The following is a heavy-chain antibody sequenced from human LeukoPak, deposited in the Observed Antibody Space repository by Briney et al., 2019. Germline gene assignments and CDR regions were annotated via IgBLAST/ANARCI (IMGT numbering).Heavy chain of an antibody. D-gene: IGHD3-22*01. CDR2: IYHSGST. J-gene: IGHJ5*02. CDR3: ARSPSSGYLDWFDP. Sequence: SQTLSLTCAASGGSISSGGYSWSWIRQPPGKGLEWIGYIYHSGSTYYNPSLKSRVTISVDRSKNQFSLKLSSVTAADTAVYYCARSPSSGYLDWFDPWGQGTLVTVSS. V-gene: IGHV4-30-2*01. CDR1: GGSISSGGYS.